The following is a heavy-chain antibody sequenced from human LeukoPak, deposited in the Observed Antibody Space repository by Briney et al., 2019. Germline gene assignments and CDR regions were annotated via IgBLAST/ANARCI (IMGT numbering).Heavy chain of an antibody. CDR2: IYPGDSDT. J-gene: IGHJ3*02. CDR3: ARNVVAGGGVDAFDI. Sequence: RGESLKISCKGSGYSFTSYWIGWVRQMPGKGLEWMGIIYPGDSDTRYSPSFQGQVTISADKSISTAYLQWSSLKASDTAMYYCARNVVAGGGVDAFDIWGQGTMVTVSS. CDR1: GYSFTSYW. D-gene: IGHD2-21*01. V-gene: IGHV5-51*01.